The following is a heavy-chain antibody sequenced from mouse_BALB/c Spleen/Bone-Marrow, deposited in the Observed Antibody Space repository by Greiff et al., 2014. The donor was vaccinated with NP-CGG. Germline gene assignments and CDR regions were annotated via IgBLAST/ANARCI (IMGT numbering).Heavy chain of an antibody. CDR1: GYTFTSYW. D-gene: IGHD2-3*01. Sequence: QVQLQQSGAELVKPGASVKLSCKASGYTFTSYWMNWVKQRPGQGLEWIGEIDPSDNYINYNQKVKGKGTLTVDKSSSTAYMQLSSLTSEDSAVYYCARSSGLYDYWYFDFWGAGTTVTVSS. CDR3: ARSSGLYDYWYFDF. CDR2: IDPSDNYI. V-gene: IGHV1-69*02. J-gene: IGHJ1*01.